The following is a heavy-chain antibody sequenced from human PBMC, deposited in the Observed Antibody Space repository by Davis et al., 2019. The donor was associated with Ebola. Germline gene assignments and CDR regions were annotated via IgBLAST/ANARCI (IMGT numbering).Heavy chain of an antibody. CDR1: GGTFSTYA. D-gene: IGHD5-18*01. Sequence: AASVKVSCKASGGTFSTYAIDWVRQAPGQGLEWMGRIIPMLGIPNYAQRFQGRVTSTADKSTSTAYMELSSLRSEDTAMYYCARDLGTAMATEWGQGTLVTVSS. CDR3: ARDLGTAMATE. J-gene: IGHJ4*02. V-gene: IGHV1-69*04. CDR2: IIPMLGIP.